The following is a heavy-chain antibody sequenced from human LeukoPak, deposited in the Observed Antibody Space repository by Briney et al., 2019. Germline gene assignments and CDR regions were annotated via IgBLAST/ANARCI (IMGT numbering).Heavy chain of an antibody. D-gene: IGHD3-22*01. V-gene: IGHV3-48*03. CDR3: ARGPTMKMDV. Sequence: GGSLRLSCAASGFTFSSYEMNWVRQAPGKGLEWVSYISSSGSTIYYADSVKGRFTISRDNAKNSLYLQMNSLRAEDTAVYYCARGPTMKMDVWGKGTTVTVSS. CDR1: GFTFSSYE. J-gene: IGHJ6*04. CDR2: ISSSGSTI.